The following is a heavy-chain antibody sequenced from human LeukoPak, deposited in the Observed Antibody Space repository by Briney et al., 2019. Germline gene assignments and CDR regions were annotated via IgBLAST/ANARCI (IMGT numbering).Heavy chain of an antibody. Sequence: ASVKVSCKASGYTFTTYDLNWVRQAPGQGLEWMAWMNPNTGNKGYAQKFHPRVTITRDTSTSTAYMELSSLRSEDTAVYYCARGRGSPYGDYGPVDYWGQEPWSPSPQ. J-gene: IGHJ4*01. V-gene: IGHV1-8*03. CDR2: MNPNTGNK. D-gene: IGHD4-17*01. CDR1: GYTFTTYD. CDR3: ARGRGSPYGDYGPVDY.